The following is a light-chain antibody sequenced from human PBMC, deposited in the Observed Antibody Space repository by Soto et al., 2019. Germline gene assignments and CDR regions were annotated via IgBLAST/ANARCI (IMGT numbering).Light chain of an antibody. CDR2: GAS. CDR1: QSVSSY. J-gene: IGKJ2*01. V-gene: IGKV3-20*01. CDR3: QQYGSSPQT. Sequence: EMVLTQSPGTLSLSPGERATLSCRASQSVSSYLAWYQQKPGQAPRLLIYGASSRATGIPDRFSGSGSGTDFTLTISRLEPEDFAVYYCQQYGSSPQTFGQGTKLEIK.